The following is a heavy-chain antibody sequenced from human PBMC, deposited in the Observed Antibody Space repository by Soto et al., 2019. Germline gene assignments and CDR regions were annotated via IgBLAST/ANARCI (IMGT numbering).Heavy chain of an antibody. CDR1: GGTFSSYA. D-gene: IGHD4-4*01. CDR3: ARDMTTEVFYYYYGMDV. CDR2: IIPIFGTA. Sequence: QVQLVQSGAEVKKPGSSVKVSCKASGGTFSSYAISWVRQAPGQGLEWMGGIIPIFGTANYAQKFQGRVTITADESTSTADMELSSLRSEDTAVYYCARDMTTEVFYYYYGMDVWGQGTTVTVSS. V-gene: IGHV1-69*01. J-gene: IGHJ6*02.